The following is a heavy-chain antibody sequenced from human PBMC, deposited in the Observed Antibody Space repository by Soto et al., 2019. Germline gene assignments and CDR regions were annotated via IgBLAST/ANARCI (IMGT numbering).Heavy chain of an antibody. CDR1: GFTFNNYA. V-gene: IGHV3-23*01. D-gene: IGHD2-8*01. J-gene: IGHJ4*02. CDR3: ARDTKGAFDS. Sequence: EVQLLESGGGLVQPGESLRLSCAASGFTFNNYAMSWVRQAPGKGLEWVSAIRGSGAGTYYADSVNGRFTISRDSSKNTVHLQMVSLRAEDTAEYYCARDTKGAFDSWGQGTLVTVSS. CDR2: IRGSGAGT.